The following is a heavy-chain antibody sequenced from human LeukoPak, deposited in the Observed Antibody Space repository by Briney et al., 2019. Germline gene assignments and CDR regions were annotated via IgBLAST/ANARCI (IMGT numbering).Heavy chain of an antibody. CDR3: VKDWGVLPDYSADGFDI. CDR1: GFSFDSYT. D-gene: IGHD4-11*01. Sequence: MAGGSLRLSCAASGFSFDSYTMNWVRQAPGKGLEWVSSVSSTSSYIYYADSVKGRFTISRDNSQNTLHLQMNILRVEDTAVYYCVKDWGVLPDYSADGFDIWGPGTVVTVSS. CDR2: VSSTSSYI. J-gene: IGHJ3*02. V-gene: IGHV3-21*01.